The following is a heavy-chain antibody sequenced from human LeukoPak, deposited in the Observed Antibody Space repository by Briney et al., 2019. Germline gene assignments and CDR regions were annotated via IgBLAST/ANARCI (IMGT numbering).Heavy chain of an antibody. CDR3: ARLNTYYYDSSGLASPAFDY. D-gene: IGHD3-22*01. J-gene: IGHJ4*02. Sequence: PSETLSLTCTVSGGSISTSNYYWGWIRQPPGKGLEWIGSIYYSGSTYYNPSLKSRVTISVDTSKNQFSLKLSSVTAADTAVYYCARLNTYYYDSSGLASPAFDYWGQGTLVTVSS. CDR2: IYYSGST. CDR1: GGSISTSNYY. V-gene: IGHV4-39*07.